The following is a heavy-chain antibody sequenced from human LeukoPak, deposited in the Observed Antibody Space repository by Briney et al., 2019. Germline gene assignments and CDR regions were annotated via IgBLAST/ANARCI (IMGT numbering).Heavy chain of an antibody. V-gene: IGHV1-2*06. CDR3: ARDGRLTIFVRGIITEGSPPKN. J-gene: IGHJ4*02. D-gene: IGHD3-10*01. CDR1: GYTFTDSY. Sequence: ASVKVSCKASGYTFTDSYMHWVRQAPGQGLEWMGRINPKTGGTNYAQRFQGRVTMTRDTSIRTAYMELNSLRSDDTAVYYCARDGRLTIFVRGIITEGSPPKNWGQGTLVTVSS. CDR2: INPKTGGT.